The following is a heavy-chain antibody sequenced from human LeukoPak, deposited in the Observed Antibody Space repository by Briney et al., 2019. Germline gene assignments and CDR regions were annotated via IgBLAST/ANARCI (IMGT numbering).Heavy chain of an antibody. CDR3: ARRQGSYFDTSGYYYG. CDR2: IKQDGSEK. V-gene: IGHV3-7*01. CDR1: GFTFSSCW. Sequence: GGSLRLSCAASGFTFSSCWMSWVRQAPGKGLEWVANIKQDGSEKYYVDSVKGRFTISRDNAKNSLYLQMNSLRAEDTAVYYCARRQGSYFDTSGYYYGWGQGTLVTVSS. D-gene: IGHD3-22*01. J-gene: IGHJ4*02.